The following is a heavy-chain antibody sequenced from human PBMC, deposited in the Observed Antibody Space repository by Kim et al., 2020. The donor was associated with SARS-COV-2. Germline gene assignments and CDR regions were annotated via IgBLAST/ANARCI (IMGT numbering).Heavy chain of an antibody. CDR1: GGSISSYY. Sequence: SETLSLTCTVSGGSISSYYWSWIRQPPGKGLEWIGYIYYSGSTNYNPSLKSRVTISVDTSKNQFSLKLSSVTAADTAVYYCARLGAVGRDYWGQGTLVTVSS. D-gene: IGHD6-19*01. CDR3: ARLGAVGRDY. CDR2: IYYSGST. J-gene: IGHJ4*02. V-gene: IGHV4-59*01.